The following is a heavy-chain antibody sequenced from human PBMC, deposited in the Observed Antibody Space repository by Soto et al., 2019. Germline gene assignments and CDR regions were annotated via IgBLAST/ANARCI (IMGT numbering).Heavy chain of an antibody. J-gene: IGHJ5*02. V-gene: IGHV1-18*01. CDR1: SYTFTSYG. Sequence: ASVKVSCKASSYTFTSYGISWVRQAPGQGLEWMGWISAYNGNTNYAQKLQGRVTMTTDTSTSTAYMELRSLRSDDTAVYYCARGVDYGDYPNWFDPWGQGTLVTVSS. CDR3: ARGVDYGDYPNWFDP. D-gene: IGHD4-17*01. CDR2: ISAYNGNT.